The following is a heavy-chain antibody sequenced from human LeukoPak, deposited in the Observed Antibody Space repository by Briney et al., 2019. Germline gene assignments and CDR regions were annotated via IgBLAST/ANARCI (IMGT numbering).Heavy chain of an antibody. D-gene: IGHD1-26*01. J-gene: IGHJ4*02. CDR3: AREDTSGTYSIPHLDY. CDR2: ISTISSYI. CDR1: GFTFSSFA. V-gene: IGHV3-21*06. Sequence: GGSLRLSCAASGFTFSSFAMSWVRQAPGKGLEWVSCISTISSYIYYADSVNGRFTISRDNAQNILYLQMNSLRAEDTAVYYCAREDTSGTYSIPHLDYWGQGTLVTVSS.